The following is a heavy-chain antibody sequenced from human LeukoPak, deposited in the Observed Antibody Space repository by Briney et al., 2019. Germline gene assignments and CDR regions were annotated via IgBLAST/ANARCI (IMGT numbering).Heavy chain of an antibody. J-gene: IGHJ4*02. CDR3: AKLSLSGRSQSADY. V-gene: IGHV3-74*01. CDR2: INTDGSTT. Sequence: GGSLRLSCAASGFTFSSYWMHWVRQAPGKGLVWVSRINTDGSTTGYADSVKGRFTISRDNSKNTLFLQMNSLRAEDTAVYYCAKLSLSGRSQSADYWGQGTLVTVSS. CDR1: GFTFSSYW. D-gene: IGHD3-10*01.